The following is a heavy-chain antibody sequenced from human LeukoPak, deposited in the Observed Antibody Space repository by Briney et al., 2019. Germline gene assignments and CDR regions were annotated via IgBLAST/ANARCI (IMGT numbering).Heavy chain of an antibody. CDR2: IASDGNYR. J-gene: IGHJ4*02. CDR3: ANLPYNWNEYFDDY. V-gene: IGHV3-30*02. D-gene: IGHD1-1*01. Sequence: GGSLRLSCAASGFTFTNYGMHWVRQAPGKGLEWVAYIASDGNYRDYVDSVRCRFTVSRDNSKNTLYLQMDSLRAEDTAVYYCANLPYNWNEYFDDYWGQGTLVTVSS. CDR1: GFTFTNYG.